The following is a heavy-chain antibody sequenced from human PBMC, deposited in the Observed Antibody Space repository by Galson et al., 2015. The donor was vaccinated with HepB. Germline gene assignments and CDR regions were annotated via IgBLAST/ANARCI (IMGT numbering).Heavy chain of an antibody. J-gene: IGHJ3*02. CDR3: ARFLFMVGATGDDAFDI. CDR1: GFTFSSYS. V-gene: IGHV3-21*01. CDR2: ISSSSSYI. D-gene: IGHD1-26*01. Sequence: SLRLSCAASGFTFSSYSMNWVRQAPGKGLEWVSSISSSSSYIYYADSVKGRFTISRDNAKNSLYLQMNSLRAEDTAVYYCARFLFMVGATGDDAFDIWGQGTMVTVSS.